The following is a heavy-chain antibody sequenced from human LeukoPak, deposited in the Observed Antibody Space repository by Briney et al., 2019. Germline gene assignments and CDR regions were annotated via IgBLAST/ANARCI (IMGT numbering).Heavy chain of an antibody. D-gene: IGHD6-13*01. CDR1: GGSFSGYY. Sequence: SETLSLTCAVYGGSFSGYYWSWIRQPPGKGLEWIGEINHSGSTNYNPSLKSRVTISVDTSKNQFSLKLSSVAAADTAVYYCARGQKLPHYYDMDVWGKGTTVTVSS. V-gene: IGHV4-34*01. CDR3: ARGQKLPHYYDMDV. J-gene: IGHJ6*04. CDR2: INHSGST.